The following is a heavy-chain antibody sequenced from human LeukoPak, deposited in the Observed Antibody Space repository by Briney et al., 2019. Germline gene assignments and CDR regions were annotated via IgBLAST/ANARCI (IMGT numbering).Heavy chain of an antibody. D-gene: IGHD3-3*01. CDR2: IIPILGIA. J-gene: IGHJ6*02. Sequence: PEASVKVSCKASGGTFSSYAISWVRQAPGQGLEWTGRIIPILGIANYAQKFQGRVTITADKSTSTAYMELSSLRSEDTAVYYCATPRPPTYYDFWSGPMDVWGQGTTVTVSS. CDR1: GGTFSSYA. CDR3: ATPRPPTYYDFWSGPMDV. V-gene: IGHV1-69*04.